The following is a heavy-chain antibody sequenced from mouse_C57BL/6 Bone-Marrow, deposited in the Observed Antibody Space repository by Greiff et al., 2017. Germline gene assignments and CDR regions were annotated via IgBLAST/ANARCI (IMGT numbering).Heavy chain of an antibody. D-gene: IGHD2-5*01. CDR3: ARRDSNVLYWYFDV. J-gene: IGHJ1*03. Sequence: QVQLQQSGPELVKPGASVKISCKASGYAFSSSWMNWVKQRPGKGLEWIGRIYPGDGDTNYNGKFKGKATLTADKSSSTDDMQLSSLTSDDAAVYFCARRDSNVLYWYFDVWGTGTTVTVSS. CDR1: GYAFSSSW. V-gene: IGHV1-82*01. CDR2: IYPGDGDT.